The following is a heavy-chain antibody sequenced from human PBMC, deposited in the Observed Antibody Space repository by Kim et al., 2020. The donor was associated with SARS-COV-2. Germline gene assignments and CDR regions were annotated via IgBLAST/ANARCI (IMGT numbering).Heavy chain of an antibody. V-gene: IGHV3-7*01. CDR1: GFTFSSSW. CDR2: INQDGSQE. CDR3: VRSVDY. J-gene: IGHJ4*02. Sequence: GGSLRLSCAASGFTFSSSWMNWARQAPGKGLEWVANINQDGSQEIYVDSVKGRFTISRDNAQNSLYLQMNSLRAEDTAVYYCVRSVDYWGQGTLVTVSS.